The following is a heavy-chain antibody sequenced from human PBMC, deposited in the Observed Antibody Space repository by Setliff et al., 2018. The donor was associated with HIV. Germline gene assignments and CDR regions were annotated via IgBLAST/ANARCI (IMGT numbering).Heavy chain of an antibody. Sequence: SETLSLTCTVSGGSISGYYWSWIRQPPGKGLEWIGYITYSGSTKYNPSLKGRVTISIDTSKNQFSLKLSSVTPADTAVYYCASHAPYTSSWNAAAFDIWGQGTMVT. CDR2: ITYSGST. J-gene: IGHJ3*02. V-gene: IGHV4-59*01. D-gene: IGHD6-13*01. CDR3: ASHAPYTSSWNAAAFDI. CDR1: GGSISGYY.